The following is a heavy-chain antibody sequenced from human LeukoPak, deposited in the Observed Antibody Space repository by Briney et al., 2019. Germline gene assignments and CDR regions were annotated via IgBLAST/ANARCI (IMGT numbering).Heavy chain of an antibody. CDR1: GFTFSSYA. CDR2: ISGSGGST. Sequence: QSGGSLRLSCAASGFTFSSYAMSWVRQAPGKGLEWVSAISGSGGSTYYADSVKGRFTISRDNSKNTLYLQMNSLRAEDTAVYYCAKSPGGDFWSGYYYFDYWGQGTLVTVSS. CDR3: AKSPGGDFWSGYYYFDY. D-gene: IGHD3-3*01. J-gene: IGHJ4*02. V-gene: IGHV3-23*01.